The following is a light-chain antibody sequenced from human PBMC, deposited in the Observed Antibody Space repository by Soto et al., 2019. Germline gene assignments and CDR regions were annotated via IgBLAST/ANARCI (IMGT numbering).Light chain of an antibody. CDR2: GVS. J-gene: IGKJ1*01. V-gene: IGKV3-20*01. Sequence: EIVLTQSPCTLSLSPGERATLSCRAIQSVSSIYLAWYQQKPGQAPRLLIYGVSSRAPGIPERSSGSGSGTEFTLTISRLEPEDFAVYYCQHYGNSRWTFGQGTKVDIK. CDR3: QHYGNSRWT. CDR1: QSVSSIY.